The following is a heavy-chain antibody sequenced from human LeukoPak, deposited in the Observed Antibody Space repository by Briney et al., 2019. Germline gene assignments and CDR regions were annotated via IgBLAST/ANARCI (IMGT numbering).Heavy chain of an antibody. D-gene: IGHD2-15*01. J-gene: IGHJ4*02. CDR2: INPNSGGT. Sequence: ASVKVSCKASGYTFTFYYIHWVRQAPGQGLEWMGWINPNSGGTNYARTFQGRVNMTRNTPISTAYMDLSSLRSDDTAVYYCAREGYCSGDKCPVANWGQGTLVTVSS. V-gene: IGHV1-2*02. CDR3: AREGYCSGDKCPVAN. CDR1: GYTFTFYY.